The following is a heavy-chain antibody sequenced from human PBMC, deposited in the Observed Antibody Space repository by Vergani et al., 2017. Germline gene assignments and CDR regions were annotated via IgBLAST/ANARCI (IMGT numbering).Heavy chain of an antibody. CDR1: GGSISSYY. D-gene: IGHD1-1*01. Sequence: QVQLQESGPGLVKPSETLSLTCTVSGGSISSYYWSWIRQPPGKGLEWIGEINHSGSTNYNPSLKSRVTISVDKSKNQFSLKLSSVTAADTAVYYCARATSTDYYFNYWGQGTLVTVSS. CDR2: INHSGST. CDR3: ARATSTDYYFNY. V-gene: IGHV4-59*12. J-gene: IGHJ4*02.